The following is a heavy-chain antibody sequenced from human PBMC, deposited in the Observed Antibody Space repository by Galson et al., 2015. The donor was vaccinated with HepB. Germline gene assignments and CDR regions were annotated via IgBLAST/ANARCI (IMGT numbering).Heavy chain of an antibody. Sequence: SVKVSCKASGGTFSSHTLSWVRQAPGHGLEWMGGIIPILGTPNYAQKFQGRVTFIADESTSTAYMELSSLRYEDTAVYYCARERRGVGYFDWQQSYYFYAMDVWGQGTTVTVSS. D-gene: IGHD3-9*01. V-gene: IGHV1-69*13. J-gene: IGHJ6*02. CDR1: GGTFSSHT. CDR3: ARERRGVGYFDWQQSYYFYAMDV. CDR2: IIPILGTP.